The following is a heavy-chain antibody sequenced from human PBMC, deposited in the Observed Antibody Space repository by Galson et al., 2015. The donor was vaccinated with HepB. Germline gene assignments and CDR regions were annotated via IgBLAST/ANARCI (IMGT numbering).Heavy chain of an antibody. CDR3: AKDSSSLSTVTFDY. D-gene: IGHD4-11*01. J-gene: IGHJ4*02. CDR1: GFTFSIYA. V-gene: IGHV3-30*18. CDR2: ISYDGSNT. Sequence: SLRLSCADSGFTFSIYAMHWVRQAPGKGLEWVAVISYDGSNTNYADSVKGRFSISRDNSKNTLFLQMNSLRAEDTAVYYCAKDSSSLSTVTFDYWGQGTLVTISS.